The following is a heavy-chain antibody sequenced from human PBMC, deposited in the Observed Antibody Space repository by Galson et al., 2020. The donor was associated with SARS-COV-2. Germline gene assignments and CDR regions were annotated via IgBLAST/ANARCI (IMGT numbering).Heavy chain of an antibody. CDR1: GGSMSSYY. J-gene: IGHJ6*02. CDR3: RGNLYHDYYGMDV. Sequence: SETLSLTCTVSGGSMSSYYWSWNRQPAGKGLEWIGRIHTSGTTNYNPSLKSRVTMSIDTSKNQVSLKVTSVTAADAAVYYCRGNLYHDYYGMDVWGQGTTVTVSS. CDR2: IHTSGTT. V-gene: IGHV4-4*07.